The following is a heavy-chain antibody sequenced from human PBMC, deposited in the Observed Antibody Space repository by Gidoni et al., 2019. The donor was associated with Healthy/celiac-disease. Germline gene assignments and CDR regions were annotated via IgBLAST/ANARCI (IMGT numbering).Heavy chain of an antibody. Sequence: EVQLVESGGGLVKPGGSLRLSCAASGFTFSSYSMNWVRQAPGKGLEWVSSISSSSSYIYYADSGKGRFTISRDNAKNSLYLQMNSLRAEDTAVYYCARDSPTGTMGYWGQGTLVTVSS. CDR2: ISSSSSYI. CDR3: ARDSPTGTMGY. CDR1: GFTFSSYS. J-gene: IGHJ4*02. D-gene: IGHD1-7*01. V-gene: IGHV3-21*01.